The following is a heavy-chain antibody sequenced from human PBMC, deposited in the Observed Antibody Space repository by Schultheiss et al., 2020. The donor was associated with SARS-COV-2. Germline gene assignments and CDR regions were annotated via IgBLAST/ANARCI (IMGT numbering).Heavy chain of an antibody. CDR3: ARPWAS. J-gene: IGHJ4*02. V-gene: IGHV3-66*02. CDR1: GFNFEDYG. Sequence: GESLKISCAASGFNFEDYGMSWVRQSPGKGLEWVSVIYSDGKTYYADSVKGRFIISRHNSKNMVYLQMNSLRTEDTAVYYCARPWASWGQGTLVTVSS. CDR2: IYSDGKT.